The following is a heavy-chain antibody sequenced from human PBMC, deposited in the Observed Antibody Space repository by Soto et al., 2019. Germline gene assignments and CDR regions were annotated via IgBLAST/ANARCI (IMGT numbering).Heavy chain of an antibody. CDR2: IYYSWRT. Sequence: QVQLQESGPGLVKPSQTLSLTCTVSGGSISSGGYYWSWIRQHPGKGLEWIGNIYYSWRTYYNPSLKSRVTISVDTSKNQFSLKVSSVTGADTAVYYCARVFSDSSSFFDPWGQGTLVTVSS. J-gene: IGHJ5*02. CDR1: GGSISSGGYY. CDR3: ARVFSDSSSFFDP. V-gene: IGHV4-31*03. D-gene: IGHD6-13*01.